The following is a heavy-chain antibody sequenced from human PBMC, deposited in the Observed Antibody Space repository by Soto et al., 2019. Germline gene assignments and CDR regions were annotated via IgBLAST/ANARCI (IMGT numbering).Heavy chain of an antibody. CDR1: GGSFSGYY. D-gene: IGHD3-9*01. Sequence: PSETLSLTCAVYGGSFSGYYWSWIRQPPGKGLEWIGEINHSGSTNYNPSLKSRVTISVDTSKNQFSLKLSSVTAADTAVYYCAREPRYPRAGSWFDPWGQGPLVTVSS. V-gene: IGHV4-34*01. CDR2: INHSGST. J-gene: IGHJ5*02. CDR3: AREPRYPRAGSWFDP.